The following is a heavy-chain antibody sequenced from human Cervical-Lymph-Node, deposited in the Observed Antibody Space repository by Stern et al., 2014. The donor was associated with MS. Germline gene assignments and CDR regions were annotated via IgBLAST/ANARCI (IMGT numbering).Heavy chain of an antibody. D-gene: IGHD3-3*01. J-gene: IGHJ6*02. CDR1: GYTLTELS. CDR3: AIDRDDFRSGYSAPSKGYGLDV. CDR2: FVTEDGET. V-gene: IGHV1-24*01. Sequence: VQLVQSGAEVKKPGASVKVSCKVSGYTLTELSMHWVRQAPGKGLEWMGGFVTEDGETIYAQKFQGRVTMTEDTSTDTAYMELSSLRSEDTAVYYCAIDRDDFRSGYSAPSKGYGLDVWGQGTTVTVTS.